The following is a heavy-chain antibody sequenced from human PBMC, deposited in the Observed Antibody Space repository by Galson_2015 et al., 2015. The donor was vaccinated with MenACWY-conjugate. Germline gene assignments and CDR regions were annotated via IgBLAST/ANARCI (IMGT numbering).Heavy chain of an antibody. CDR1: GFTFNNYD. V-gene: IGHV3-13*05. Sequence: SLRLSCAASGFTFNNYDMHWARQVTGKGLEWVSAIGTLGDPYYPDSVKGRFTISRENGKNSLYLQMNNLRAGDTAVYYCARALGGYCRRKPCPGNYMDVWGKGTTVTVFS. CDR2: IGTLGDP. J-gene: IGHJ6*03. CDR3: ARALGGYCRRKPCPGNYMDV. D-gene: IGHD2-15*01.